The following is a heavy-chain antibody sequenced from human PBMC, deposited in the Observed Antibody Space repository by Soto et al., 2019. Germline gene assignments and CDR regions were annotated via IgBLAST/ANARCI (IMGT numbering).Heavy chain of an antibody. Sequence: XESLTISCKGSGYRFGNYWIGLVRQMPGKGLEWMAIINPGDSESRYSPSFQGQVTISVDKSISTAYLQWSSLKASDTAVYYCARDPRIAAADYYFDYWGQGTLVTVSS. V-gene: IGHV5-51*01. J-gene: IGHJ4*02. CDR2: INPGDSES. CDR1: GYRFGNYW. D-gene: IGHD6-13*01. CDR3: ARDPRIAAADYYFDY.